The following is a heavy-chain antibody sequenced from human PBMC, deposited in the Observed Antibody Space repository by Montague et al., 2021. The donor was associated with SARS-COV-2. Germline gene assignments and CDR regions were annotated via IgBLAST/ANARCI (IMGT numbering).Heavy chain of an antibody. V-gene: IGHV2-70*01. J-gene: IGHJ4*02. D-gene: IGHD4-23*01. CDR1: GFSLSTSGMC. CDR2: IAWADDK. CDR3: ARGYGTTVVTRAFDY. Sequence: PALVKPTQTLTLTCTFSGFSLSTSGMCVSWIRQPPGKALEWLTLIAWADDKYYSTPLKTRLTISKDTSKNQVILTMTNMDPVDTATYYCARGYGTTVVTRAFDYWGQGTLVTVSS.